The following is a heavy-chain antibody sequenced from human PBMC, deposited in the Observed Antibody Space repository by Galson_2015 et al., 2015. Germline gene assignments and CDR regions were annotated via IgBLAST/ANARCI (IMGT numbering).Heavy chain of an antibody. Sequence: SLRLSCAASGFTVSSNYMSWVRQAPGKGLEWVSVIYSGGSTYYADSVKGRFTISRDNSKNTLYLQMNSLRAEDTAVYYCARVYSSGWYGASGVFDYWGQGTLVTVSS. V-gene: IGHV3-53*01. CDR3: ARVYSSGWYGASGVFDY. J-gene: IGHJ4*02. D-gene: IGHD6-19*01. CDR1: GFTVSSNY. CDR2: IYSGGST.